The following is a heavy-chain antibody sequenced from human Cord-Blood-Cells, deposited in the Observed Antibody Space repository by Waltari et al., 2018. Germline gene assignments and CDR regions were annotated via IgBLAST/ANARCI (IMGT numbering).Heavy chain of an antibody. CDR3: AKVWDIAARDAFDI. J-gene: IGHJ3*02. V-gene: IGHV3-30*02. Sequence: QVQLVESGGGVVQPGGSLRLSCAASGFPYSRYGRHWGRQAPGKGLEWVAFIRYDGSNKYYADSVKGRFTISRDNSKNTLYLQMNSLRAEDTAVYYCAKVWDIAARDAFDIWGQGTMVTVSS. D-gene: IGHD6-6*01. CDR1: GFPYSRYG. CDR2: IRYDGSNK.